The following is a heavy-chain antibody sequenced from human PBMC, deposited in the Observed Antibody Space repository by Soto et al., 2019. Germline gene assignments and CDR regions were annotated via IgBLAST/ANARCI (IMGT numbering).Heavy chain of an antibody. CDR1: GDSVSSNSAA. V-gene: IGHV6-1*01. D-gene: IGHD5-12*01. Sequence: KQSQTLSLTCAISGDSVSSNSAAWNWIRQSPSRGLEWLGRTYYRSKWYNDYAVSVKSRITINPDTSKNQFSLQLNSVTPEDTAVYYCAREVIIVATTNDSPGFDYWGQGTLVTVSS. J-gene: IGHJ4*02. CDR2: TYYRSKWYN. CDR3: AREVIIVATTNDSPGFDY.